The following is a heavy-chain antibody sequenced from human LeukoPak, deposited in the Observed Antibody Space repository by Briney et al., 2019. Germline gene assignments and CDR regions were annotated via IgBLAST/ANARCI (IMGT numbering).Heavy chain of an antibody. J-gene: IGHJ6*02. CDR2: IYSGGST. CDR1: GFTVSINY. Sequence: GGSLRLSCAASGFTVSINYMSWVRQAPGKGLEWVSVIYSGGSTYYADSVKGRFTISRDNSKNTLYLQMNSLRAEDTAVYYCAREDYDFWSGYPNYGMDVWGQGTTVTVSS. CDR3: AREDYDFWSGYPNYGMDV. D-gene: IGHD3-3*01. V-gene: IGHV3-66*01.